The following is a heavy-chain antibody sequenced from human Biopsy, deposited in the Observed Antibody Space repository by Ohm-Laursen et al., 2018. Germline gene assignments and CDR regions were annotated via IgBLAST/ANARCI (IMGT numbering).Heavy chain of an antibody. J-gene: IGHJ4*02. CDR2: IDHTGGT. Sequence: SQTLSLTCAVYGGPFSGYFWTWIRQAPGKGLEWIGEIDHTGGTNYNPSPKSRVNISQDRSKNQFSLRLDSVTAADTAVYHCARSVDITVVRGYYFDFWGQGTLVTVSS. V-gene: IGHV4-34*01. D-gene: IGHD3-10*01. CDR1: GGPFSGYF. CDR3: ARSVDITVVRGYYFDF.